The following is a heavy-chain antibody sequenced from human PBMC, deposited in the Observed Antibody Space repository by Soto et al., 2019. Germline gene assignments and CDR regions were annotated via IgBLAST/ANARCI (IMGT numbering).Heavy chain of an antibody. V-gene: IGHV4-34*01. CDR3: ARDKITGLFDY. D-gene: IGHD2-8*02. J-gene: IGHJ4*02. CDR2: INHSGRT. Sequence: SETLSLTCAVYGGSFSGYYWTWIRQPPGTGLEWIGEINHSGRTNYNPSLKSRVTISVDTSKNQFSLKLTSVTAADTAVYYCARDKITGLFDYWGQGTLVTVP. CDR1: GGSFSGYY.